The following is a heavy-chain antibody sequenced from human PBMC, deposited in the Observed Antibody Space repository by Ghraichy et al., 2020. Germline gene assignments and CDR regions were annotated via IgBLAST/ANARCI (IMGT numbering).Heavy chain of an antibody. V-gene: IGHV4-31*03. Sequence: SETLSLTCTVSGGSISSGGYYWSWIRQHPGKGLEWIGYIYYSGSTYYNPSLKSRVTISVDTSKNQFSLNLSSVTAADTAMYYCAKVRREGAHHYFDYWGRGTVVTVSS. CDR2: IYYSGST. CDR1: GGSISSGGYY. J-gene: IGHJ4*02. CDR3: AKVRREGAHHYFDY.